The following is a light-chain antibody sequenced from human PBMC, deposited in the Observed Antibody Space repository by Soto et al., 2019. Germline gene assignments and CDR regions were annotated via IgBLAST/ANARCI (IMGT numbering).Light chain of an antibody. J-gene: IGKJ1*01. CDR3: QQRSNWPRT. Sequence: EIMLPQSPATLSLSPGERATLSCRASQSVSSYLAWYRQKPGQAPRLLIYDASNRATGIPARFSGSGSGTDFTLTISSLEPEDFAVYYCQQRSNWPRTFGQGTKV. CDR1: QSVSSY. CDR2: DAS. V-gene: IGKV3-11*01.